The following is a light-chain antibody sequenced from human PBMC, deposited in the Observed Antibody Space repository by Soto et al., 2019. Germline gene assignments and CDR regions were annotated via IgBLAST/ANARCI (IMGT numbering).Light chain of an antibody. CDR3: GTWDSSLSAYV. V-gene: IGLV1-51*01. CDR1: STNIGNNY. J-gene: IGLJ1*01. CDR2: DNN. Sequence: QSALTQSPSVSAAPGQKVTISCSGSSTNIGNNYVSWYQQLPGTAPKLLIYDNNKRPAGIPDRFSGSKSGTSATLGITGLQTGDEADYYCGTWDSSLSAYVFGTGTKVTVL.